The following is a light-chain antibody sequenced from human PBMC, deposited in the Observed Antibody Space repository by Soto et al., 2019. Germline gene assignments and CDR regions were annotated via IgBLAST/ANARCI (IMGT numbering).Light chain of an antibody. V-gene: IGLV2-11*01. CDR3: CSYAGSYSYV. CDR1: SSDVGGYKY. J-gene: IGLJ1*01. CDR2: DVT. Sequence: QSALTQPRSVSRSPGQSVTISCTGTSSDVGGYKYVSWYQQHPGKAPKLMIYDVTKRPSGVPDRFSGSKSGNTASLTISGLQAEDEADYYCCSYAGSYSYVFGTGTKLTVL.